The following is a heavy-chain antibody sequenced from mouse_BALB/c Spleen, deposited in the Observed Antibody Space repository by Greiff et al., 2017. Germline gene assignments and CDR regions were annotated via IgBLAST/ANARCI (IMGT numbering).Heavy chain of an antibody. D-gene: IGHD2-14*01. V-gene: IGHV5-9-4*01. CDR3: ARRYDYAMDY. Sequence: EVKVVESGGGLVKPGGSLKLSCAASGFTFSSYAMSWVRQSPEKRLEWVAEISSGGSYTYYPDTVTGRFTISRDNAKNTLYLEMSSLRSEDTAMYYCARRYDYAMDYWGQGTSVTVSS. J-gene: IGHJ4*01. CDR2: ISSGGSYT. CDR1: GFTFSSYA.